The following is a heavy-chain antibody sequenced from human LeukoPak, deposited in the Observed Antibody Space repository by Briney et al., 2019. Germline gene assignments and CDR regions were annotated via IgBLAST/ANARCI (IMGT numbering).Heavy chain of an antibody. CDR1: GFTLSSSW. CDR2: IKQDGSEK. CDR3: ARDHRGIYSPFAY. J-gene: IGHJ4*02. V-gene: IGHV3-7*01. Sequence: GGSLRLSCADPGFTLSSSWMRWVRQAPREGRGWVANIKQDGSEKYYVESVKGRCTISRDHAKNSRYLQMNSLRAEDTAVYYCARDHRGIYSPFAYWGQGTLVTVSP. D-gene: IGHD2-21*01.